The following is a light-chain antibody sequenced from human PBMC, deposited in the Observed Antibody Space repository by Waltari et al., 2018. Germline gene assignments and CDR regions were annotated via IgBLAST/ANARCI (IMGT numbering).Light chain of an antibody. Sequence: EIVLTQSPGTLSLSPGERATLSCRASQSVSSSYLAWYQQKPGQAPRRLIYGASSRGTRIPDRVSGSGSGTDFTLTISRLEPEDFAVYYCQQYGSSPWTFGQGTKVEIK. V-gene: IGKV3-20*01. CDR3: QQYGSSPWT. CDR2: GAS. CDR1: QSVSSSY. J-gene: IGKJ1*01.